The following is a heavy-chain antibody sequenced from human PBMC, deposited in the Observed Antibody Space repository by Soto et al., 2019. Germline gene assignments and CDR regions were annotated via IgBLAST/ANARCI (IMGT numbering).Heavy chain of an antibody. CDR3: ARGVPLYGGKFYFDS. CDR1: GGAFSSYA. CDR2: IIPLLGVT. J-gene: IGHJ4*02. Sequence: GSAVKVSCKASGGAFSSYAAAWVRQAPGQGLEWMGGIIPLLGVTNFAQNFQGRVTITADKSTSTAYMELSSLTSEDTAFYYGARGVPLYGGKFYFDSWGQGTLVTVSS. D-gene: IGHD3-16*01. V-gene: IGHV1-69*10.